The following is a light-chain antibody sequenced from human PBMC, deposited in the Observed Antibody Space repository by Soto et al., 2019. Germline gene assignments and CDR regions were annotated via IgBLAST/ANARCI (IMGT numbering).Light chain of an antibody. CDR2: KAS. J-gene: IGKJ4*01. CDR3: QQYDTSPPT. V-gene: IGKV1-5*03. Sequence: DIQLTQSPSTLSASVGDTITITCRASQSINTWLAWYQQRPGKAPKLLIYKASSLEGGVPSRFSGSGSGTEFTLTISSQQPDDFGTYYCQQYDTSPPTFGGGTKVEVK. CDR1: QSINTW.